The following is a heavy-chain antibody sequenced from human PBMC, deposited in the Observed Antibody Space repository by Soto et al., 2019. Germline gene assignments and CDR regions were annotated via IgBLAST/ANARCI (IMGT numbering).Heavy chain of an antibody. V-gene: IGHV1-18*01. J-gene: IGHJ3*02. Sequence: ASVKVSCKASGYTFTSYGISWVRQAPGQGLEWMGWISAYNGSTNYAQKLQGRVTMTTDTSTSTAYMELRSLRSDDTAVYYCARVAYYYGSGSLDAFDIWGQGTMVTVSS. CDR2: ISAYNGST. CDR3: ARVAYYYGSGSLDAFDI. D-gene: IGHD3-10*01. CDR1: GYTFTSYG.